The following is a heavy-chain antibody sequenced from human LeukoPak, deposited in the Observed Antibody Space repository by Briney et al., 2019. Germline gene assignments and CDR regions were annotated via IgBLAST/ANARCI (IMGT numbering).Heavy chain of an antibody. D-gene: IGHD3-22*01. V-gene: IGHV4-30-2*01. CDR1: GGSISSGGYS. CDR2: IYHSGST. J-gene: IGHJ5*02. Sequence: SETLSLTCAVSGGSISSGGYSWSWIRQPPGKGLEWIGYIYHSGSTYYNPSLKSRVTISVDRSKTQFSLKLSSVTTADTAVYYCARLNYYYDSSGYLLLNWFDPWGQGTLVTVSS. CDR3: ARLNYYYDSSGYLLLNWFDP.